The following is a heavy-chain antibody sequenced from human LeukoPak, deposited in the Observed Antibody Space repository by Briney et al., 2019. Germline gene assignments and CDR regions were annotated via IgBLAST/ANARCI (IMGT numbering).Heavy chain of an antibody. CDR3: ARWAEGRPAAIGPSWPKDAFDI. CDR1: GGSISSGSYY. V-gene: IGHV4-61*02. J-gene: IGHJ3*02. CDR2: IYTSGST. D-gene: IGHD2-2*02. Sequence: SQTLSLTCTVSGGSISSGSYYWSWIRQPAGKGLEWIGRIYTSGSTNYNPSLKSRVTISVDTSKNQFSLKLSSVTAADTAVYYCARWAEGRPAAIGPSWPKDAFDIWGQGTMVTVSS.